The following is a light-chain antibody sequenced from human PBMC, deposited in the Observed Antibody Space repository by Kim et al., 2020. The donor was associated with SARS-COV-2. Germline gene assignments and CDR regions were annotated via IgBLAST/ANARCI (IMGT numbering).Light chain of an antibody. CDR1: KLGDKY. Sequence: SYELTQPPSVSVSPGQTASITCSGDKLGDKYACWYQQKPGQSPVLVIYQDSKRPSVIPERFSGSNSGNTATLTISGTQAMDEADYYCQAWDSSTGGVFGTGTKVTVL. CDR2: QDS. J-gene: IGLJ1*01. CDR3: QAWDSSTGGV. V-gene: IGLV3-1*01.